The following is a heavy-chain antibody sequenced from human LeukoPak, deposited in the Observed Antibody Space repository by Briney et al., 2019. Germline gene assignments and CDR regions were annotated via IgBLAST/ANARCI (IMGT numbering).Heavy chain of an antibody. D-gene: IGHD3-3*01. CDR3: AKSSLLEWVSRQSWFDS. Sequence: GGSLRLSCAASGFNFYNYAMSWVRQAPGKGLEWVSGISASGGTTYYADSVKGRFTISRDNSKNTLYLQMNSLRAEDTAVFHCAKSSLLEWVSRQSWFDSWGQGTQVTVSS. V-gene: IGHV3-23*01. J-gene: IGHJ5*01. CDR1: GFNFYNYA. CDR2: ISASGGTT.